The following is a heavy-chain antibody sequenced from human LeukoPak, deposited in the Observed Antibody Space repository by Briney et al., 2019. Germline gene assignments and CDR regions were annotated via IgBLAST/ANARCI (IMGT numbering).Heavy chain of an antibody. CDR3: ARGSGSLVDY. V-gene: IGHV4-61*01. Sequence: SETLSLTCTVSGGSISSSSYYWSWIRQPPGKGLEWIGYIYCSGSTNYNPSLKSRVTISVDTSKNQFSLKLSSVTAADTAVYYCARGSGSLVDYWGQGTLVTVSS. J-gene: IGHJ4*02. D-gene: IGHD1-26*01. CDR2: IYCSGST. CDR1: GGSISSSSYY.